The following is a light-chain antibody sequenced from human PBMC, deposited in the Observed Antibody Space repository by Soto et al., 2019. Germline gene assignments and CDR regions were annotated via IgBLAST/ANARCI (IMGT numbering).Light chain of an antibody. CDR2: GAS. Sequence: DIQMTQSPSSLSASVGDRVTITCRASQSIVTYLNWYQQKSGKAPKLLIYGASSLQGGVPSRFSGSGSGTDFTLTISRLEPEDFAVYYCQQYGRFPLTFGGGTKVDIK. V-gene: IGKV1-39*01. CDR1: QSIVTY. J-gene: IGKJ4*01. CDR3: QQYGRFPLT.